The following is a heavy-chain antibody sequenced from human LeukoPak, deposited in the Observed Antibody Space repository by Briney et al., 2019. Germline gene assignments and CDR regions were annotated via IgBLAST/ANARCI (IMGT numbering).Heavy chain of an antibody. Sequence: ASGKVSCKASGYTFTSYYMHWVRQAPGQGLEWMGIINPSGGSTSYAQKFQGRVTMTRDTSTSTAYMELSSLRSDDTAVYYCARGGKPYGMDVWGQGTTVTVSS. CDR1: GYTFTSYY. CDR3: ARGGKPYGMDV. CDR2: INPSGGST. J-gene: IGHJ6*02. V-gene: IGHV1-46*01.